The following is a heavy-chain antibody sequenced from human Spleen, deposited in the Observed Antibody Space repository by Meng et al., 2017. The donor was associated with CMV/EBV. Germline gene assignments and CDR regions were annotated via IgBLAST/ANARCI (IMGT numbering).Heavy chain of an antibody. CDR3: VRLDCTSDSCFAGGTDY. V-gene: IGHV1-18*01. Sequence: ASVKVSCKASGYSFSSDGITWVRQAPGQGLEWMGWFSTYTGYASYAQKFQGRVTMTADTSTSTAYMDLRSLRSEDTAVYYCVRLDCTSDSCFAGGTDYWGQGTLVTVSS. CDR2: FSTYTGYA. J-gene: IGHJ4*02. CDR1: GYSFSSDG. D-gene: IGHD2-8*02.